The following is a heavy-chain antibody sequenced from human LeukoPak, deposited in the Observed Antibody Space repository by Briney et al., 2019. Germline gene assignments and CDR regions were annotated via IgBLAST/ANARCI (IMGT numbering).Heavy chain of an antibody. CDR1: GGSISNYY. Sequence: SETLSLTCTVSGGSISNYYWSWIRQPPGKGLEWIGYIYYSGSTNYNPSLKSRVTISVDTSKNQFSLKLSSVTAADTAVYYCARDHYYNSSGYTFRHWGQGTLVTVSS. D-gene: IGHD3-22*01. V-gene: IGHV4-59*01. CDR3: ARDHYYNSSGYTFRH. CDR2: IYYSGST. J-gene: IGHJ1*01.